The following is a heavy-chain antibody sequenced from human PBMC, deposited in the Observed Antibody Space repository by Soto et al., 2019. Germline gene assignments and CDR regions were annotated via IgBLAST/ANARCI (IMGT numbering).Heavy chain of an antibody. CDR1: GGTFSSYP. D-gene: IGHD6-19*01. J-gene: IGHJ4*02. Sequence: SVKVSCKASGGTFSSYPLSWVRQAPGQGLEWMGGIIPIFGTTKYAQKFQGRVTIIADESTTTAYMELSSLRSEDTAVYYCAMIDYSSGSDYWGQGTLVTVSS. V-gene: IGHV1-69*13. CDR3: AMIDYSSGSDY. CDR2: IIPIFGTT.